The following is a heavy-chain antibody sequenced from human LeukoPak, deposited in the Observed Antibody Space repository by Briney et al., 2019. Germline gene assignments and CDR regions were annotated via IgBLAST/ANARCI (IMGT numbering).Heavy chain of an antibody. D-gene: IGHD3-22*01. J-gene: IGHJ4*02. V-gene: IGHV2-5*02. CDR3: AHLDYYDSLFDY. Sequence: SGPTLVKPTQTLTLTCTFSGFSLSTSGVGVGWIRQPPGKALEWLALIYWDDNKRYSPSLKSRLTITKDTSKNQVVLTMTNMDPVDTATYYCAHLDYYDSLFDYWGQGTLVTVSS. CDR1: GFSLSTSGVG. CDR2: IYWDDNK.